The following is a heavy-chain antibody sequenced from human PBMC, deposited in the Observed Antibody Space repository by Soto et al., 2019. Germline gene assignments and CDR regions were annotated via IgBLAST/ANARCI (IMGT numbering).Heavy chain of an antibody. V-gene: IGHV4-39*01. CDR2: IYQSGST. CDR3: ARMGLGYCSGGSCYADY. J-gene: IGHJ4*02. CDR1: GGAIYTSSYY. D-gene: IGHD2-15*01. Sequence: SETLSLTCTVSGGAIYTSSYYWGWIRQPPGKGLEWIGSIYQSGSTYYNPSLKSRVTISVDTSKNLFSLKLSSVTAADTAVYYCARMGLGYCSGGSCYADYWGQGTLVTVSS.